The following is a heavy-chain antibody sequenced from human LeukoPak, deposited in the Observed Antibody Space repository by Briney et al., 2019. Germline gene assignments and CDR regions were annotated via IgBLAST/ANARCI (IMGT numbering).Heavy chain of an antibody. CDR2: IKEDGSEI. V-gene: IGHV3-7*01. CDR3: AHSGSYFDY. CDR1: GFTFSTYA. J-gene: IGHJ4*02. Sequence: PGGSLRLSCAASGFTFSTYAMSWVRQAPGKGLEWVANIKEDGSEINYADSVKGRFTISRDNAKNSVYLQMDSLRAEDTAVYHCAHSGSYFDYLGQGTLVTVSS. D-gene: IGHD1-26*01.